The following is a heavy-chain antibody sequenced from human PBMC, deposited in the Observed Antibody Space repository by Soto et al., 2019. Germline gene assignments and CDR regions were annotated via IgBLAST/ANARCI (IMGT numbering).Heavy chain of an antibody. J-gene: IGHJ3*01. V-gene: IGHV3-9*01. Sequence: DAQLVESGGGLVQPGKSLRISCVASGFTFDDHTMHWVRQAPGRGLEWVSCISWNSGIIGYADSMKGRFTISRDNAKNSQYLRMDSLRPEDTAVYYCTKDTHSPSGYFEAFDVWGQGTKVTVSS. CDR1: GFTFDDHT. D-gene: IGHD3-22*01. CDR3: TKDTHSPSGYFEAFDV. CDR2: ISWNSGII.